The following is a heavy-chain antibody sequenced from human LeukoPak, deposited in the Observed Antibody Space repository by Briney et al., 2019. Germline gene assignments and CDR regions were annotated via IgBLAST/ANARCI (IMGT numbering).Heavy chain of an antibody. Sequence: GGSLRLSCAAAGFTFSGYSMNWVRQAPGKGLEWVSSITSSSSYIYYADSVKGRFTISRDNAKNSLYLQMNSLRAEDTAVYYCTRRYDSSGSSFDYWGQGILVTVSS. D-gene: IGHD3-16*01. CDR1: GFTFSGYS. CDR3: TRRYDSSGSSFDY. J-gene: IGHJ4*02. V-gene: IGHV3-21*01. CDR2: ITSSSSYI.